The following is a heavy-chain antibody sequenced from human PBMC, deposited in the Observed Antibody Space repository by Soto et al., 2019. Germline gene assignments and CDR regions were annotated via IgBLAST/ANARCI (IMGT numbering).Heavy chain of an antibody. CDR2: IIPIFGTA. J-gene: IGHJ6*02. D-gene: IGHD5-12*01. CDR3: AGGATKPPNYYYGMDV. CDR1: VGTFSSYA. V-gene: IGHV1-69*12. Sequence: QVQLVQSGAEVKKPGSSVKVSCKASVGTFSSYAISWVRQAPGQGLEWMGGIIPIFGTANYAQKFQGRVTITADESTSTAYMELSSLRSEDTAVYYCAGGATKPPNYYYGMDVWGQGTTVTVSS.